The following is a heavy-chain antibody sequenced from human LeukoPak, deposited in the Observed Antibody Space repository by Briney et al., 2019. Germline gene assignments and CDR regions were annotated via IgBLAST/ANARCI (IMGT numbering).Heavy chain of an antibody. CDR3: AKDPEF. V-gene: IGHV3-23*01. CDR1: GFTFSSYW. J-gene: IGHJ4*02. CDR2: ISESGDAT. Sequence: GGSLRLSCAASGFTFSSYWMHWVRQAPGKGLEWLSGISESGDATFNIDSVKGRFTISRDNSKNTLCLQMDSLRAEDTAVYYCAKDPEFWGQGILVTVSS. D-gene: IGHD3-10*01.